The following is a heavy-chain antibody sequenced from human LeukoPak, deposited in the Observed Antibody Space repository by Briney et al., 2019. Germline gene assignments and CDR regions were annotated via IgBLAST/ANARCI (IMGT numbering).Heavy chain of an antibody. Sequence: SETLSLTCAVSGGSISSNWWSWVRQPPGKGLEWIGEIDHSGSTNYNPSLKSRVTISVDTSKNQFSLKLSSVTAADTAVYYCAREGQQLVLDYWGQGTLVTVSS. V-gene: IGHV4-4*02. J-gene: IGHJ4*02. CDR1: GGSISSNW. CDR2: IDHSGST. D-gene: IGHD6-13*01. CDR3: AREGQQLVLDY.